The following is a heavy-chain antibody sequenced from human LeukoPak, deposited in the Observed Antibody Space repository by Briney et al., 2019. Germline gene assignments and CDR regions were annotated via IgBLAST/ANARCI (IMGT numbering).Heavy chain of an antibody. J-gene: IGHJ4*02. CDR1: GITFTNYW. CDR3: RLWFGDLGLDY. CDR2: ISGDGRSA. V-gene: IGHV3-74*01. D-gene: IGHD3-10*01. Sequence: GGSLRLSCTASGITFTNYWMYWVRQAPGKGLVWVSRISGDGRSASYADSVKGRFTISRDNAKNTLYLQMNSLRVEDTAVYYCRLWFGDLGLDYWGQGTLVTVSS.